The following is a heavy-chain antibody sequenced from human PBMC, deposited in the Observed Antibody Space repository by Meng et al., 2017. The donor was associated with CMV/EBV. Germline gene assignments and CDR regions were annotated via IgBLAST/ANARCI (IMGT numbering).Heavy chain of an antibody. CDR1: GGSISSSSYY. J-gene: IGHJ5*02. Sequence: QLQAQESGPGLGKPSATLPLTCAVSGGSISSSSYYWGWIRQPPGKGLEWIGSIYYSGSTYYNPSLKSRVTISVDTSKNQFSLKLSSVTAADTAVYYCARAIVLMVYAENWFDPWGQGTLVTVSS. CDR2: IYYSGST. CDR3: ARAIVLMVYAENWFDP. D-gene: IGHD2-8*01. V-gene: IGHV4-39*07.